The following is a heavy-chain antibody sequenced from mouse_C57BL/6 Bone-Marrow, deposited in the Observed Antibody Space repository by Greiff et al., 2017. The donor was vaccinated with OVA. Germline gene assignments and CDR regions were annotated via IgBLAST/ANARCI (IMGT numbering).Heavy chain of an antibody. J-gene: IGHJ3*01. V-gene: IGHV1-43*01. CDR2: INPSTGGT. D-gene: IGHD3-2*02. Sequence: VQLQQSGPELVKSGASVKISCKASGYSFTGYYMHWVKQSSEKSLEWIGEINPSTGGTSYNQKFKGKATLTVDKSSSTAYMQLKSLTSEDSAVYYCARSQLRFWFAYWGQGTLVTVSA. CDR3: ARSQLRFWFAY. CDR1: GYSFTGYY.